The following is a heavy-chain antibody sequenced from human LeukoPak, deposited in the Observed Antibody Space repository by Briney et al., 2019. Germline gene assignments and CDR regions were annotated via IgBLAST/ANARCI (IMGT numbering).Heavy chain of an antibody. Sequence: GGSLRLSCAASVFTFDDYAMHWVRHAPRKGLEWGSGISLNSGSMSYTDSVKGRFTISRDNAKNSLYLQMNSLRAEDTGWYYCAKALQDTVMVSGLYYYYGMDVWGQGTTATVSS. CDR2: ISLNSGSM. CDR3: AKALQDTVMVSGLYYYYGMDV. D-gene: IGHD5-18*01. J-gene: IGHJ6*02. CDR1: VFTFDDYA. V-gene: IGHV3-9*01.